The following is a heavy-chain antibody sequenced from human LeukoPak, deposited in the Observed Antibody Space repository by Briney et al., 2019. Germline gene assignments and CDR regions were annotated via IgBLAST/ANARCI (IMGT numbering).Heavy chain of an antibody. V-gene: IGHV4-59*01. CDR2: IYYSET. D-gene: IGHD6-13*01. CDR1: GGSISSYY. CDR3: ARDVWGIGAADGVKNYHYCYMDV. J-gene: IGHJ6*03. Sequence: SSETLSLTCTVSGGSISSYYWSWIRQSPGKGLEWIGNIYYSETNYNPSLKSRVVISADTSKNQFSLRLTSVTAADTAVYYCARDVWGIGAADGVKNYHYCYMDVWSKGTTVTVSS.